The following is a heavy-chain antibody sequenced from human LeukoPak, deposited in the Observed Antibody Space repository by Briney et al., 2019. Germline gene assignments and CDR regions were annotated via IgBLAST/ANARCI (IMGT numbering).Heavy chain of an antibody. CDR3: ARHQLYGDALMYYYYYMDV. V-gene: IGHV4-39*01. J-gene: IGHJ6*03. CDR2: IYYSGST. CDR1: GGSISSSSYY. Sequence: SETLSLTCTVSGGSISSSSYYWGWIRQPPGKGLEWIGSIYYSGSTYYNPSLKGRVTISVDTSKNQFSLKLSSVTAADTAVYYCARHQLYGDALMYYYYYMDVWGKGTTVTISS. D-gene: IGHD4-17*01.